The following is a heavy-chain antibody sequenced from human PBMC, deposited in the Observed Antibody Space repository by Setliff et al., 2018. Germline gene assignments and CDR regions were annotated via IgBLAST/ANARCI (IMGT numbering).Heavy chain of an antibody. V-gene: IGHV4-30-4*08. CDR3: VRGANDILTTYALDI. CDR1: GGSFNSANYY. CDR2: IFSSGTT. Sequence: SETLSLTCTVSGGSFNSANYYWNWIRQPPGKGLEWIGFIFSSGTTSYNPSLMGRVFMSIDTSQNQVSLRLSSVTAADTAVYYCVRGANDILTTYALDIWGEGTMVTVSS. J-gene: IGHJ3*02. D-gene: IGHD3-9*01.